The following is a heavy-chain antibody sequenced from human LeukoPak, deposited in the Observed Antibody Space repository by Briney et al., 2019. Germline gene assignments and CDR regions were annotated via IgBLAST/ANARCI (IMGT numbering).Heavy chain of an antibody. Sequence: GGSLRLSCAASGFTFSDYYMSWIRHAPGKGLGCVSYIISSGSTIYYADSVKGRFTISRDNAKNSLYLQMNSLRAEDTAVYYCASSIQLWPPFYYGMDVWGQGTTVTVSS. CDR2: IISSGSTI. V-gene: IGHV3-11*01. CDR3: ASSIQLWPPFYYGMDV. J-gene: IGHJ6*02. D-gene: IGHD5-18*01. CDR1: GFTFSDYY.